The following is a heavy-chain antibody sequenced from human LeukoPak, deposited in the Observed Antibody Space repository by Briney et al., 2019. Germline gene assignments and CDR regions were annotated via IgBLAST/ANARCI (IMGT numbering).Heavy chain of an antibody. V-gene: IGHV1-2*02. CDR3: ASTEMAKNATIDY. CDR1: GYTFTGYY. D-gene: IGHD5-24*01. CDR2: IHPNIGGT. J-gene: IGHJ4*01. Sequence: ASVKVSCNASGYTFTGYYIHSVRQAPEQRLESRGWIHPNIGGTKIAQKLQGRVTMTRDSSIRTAYMELSRMSSDATAVYYCASTEMAKNATIDYWGHGTLVTVSS.